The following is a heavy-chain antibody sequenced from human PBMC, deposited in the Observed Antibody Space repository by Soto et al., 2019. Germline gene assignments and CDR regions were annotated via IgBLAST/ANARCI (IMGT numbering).Heavy chain of an antibody. Sequence: ASVKVSCKAIGYSFTRHYMHWVRQAPGQGLEWMGTIFPGGVNIAYAQKFQGRVTMTRDTSTSTAYMELRSLRSDDTAVYYCARDGSDYSSGFDYYYGMDVWGQGTTDTVSS. V-gene: IGHV1-46*01. CDR2: IFPGGVNI. CDR1: GYSFTRHY. J-gene: IGHJ6*02. CDR3: ARDGSDYSSGFDYYYGMDV. D-gene: IGHD1-26*01.